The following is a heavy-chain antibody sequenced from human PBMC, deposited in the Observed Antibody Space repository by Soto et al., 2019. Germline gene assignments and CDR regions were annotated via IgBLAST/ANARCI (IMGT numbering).Heavy chain of an antibody. CDR3: AKEVWSGPMDV. Sequence: GGSLRLSCAASGVSFCDSAMQWVRQASGKGLEWVGRIRSKPQNYATAYAASVQGRFTISRDDSKNTAFLQMNSLKTEDTAVYYCAKEVWSGPMDVWGQGTTVTVSS. CDR1: GVSFCDSA. V-gene: IGHV3-73*01. CDR2: IRSKPQNYAT. D-gene: IGHD3-3*01. J-gene: IGHJ6*02.